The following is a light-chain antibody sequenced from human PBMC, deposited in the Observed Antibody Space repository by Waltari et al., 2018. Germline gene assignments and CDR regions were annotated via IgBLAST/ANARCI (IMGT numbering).Light chain of an antibody. CDR1: QSVLYSSNNKNY. Sequence: DIVMTQSPDSLPVSLGERATIHCKSSQSVLYSSNNKNYLAWYQQKPGQPPKLLIYWASTRESGVPDRFSGSGSGTDFTLTISSLQAEDVAVYYCQQYYTTPITFGQGTRLEIK. V-gene: IGKV4-1*01. CDR2: WAS. J-gene: IGKJ5*01. CDR3: QQYYTTPIT.